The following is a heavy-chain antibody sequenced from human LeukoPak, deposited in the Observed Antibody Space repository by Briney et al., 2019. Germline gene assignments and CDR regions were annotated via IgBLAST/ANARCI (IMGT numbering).Heavy chain of an antibody. J-gene: IGHJ1*01. V-gene: IGHV4-34*01. CDR3: AANGWYCLDH. CDR2: INYSGIT. D-gene: IGHD6-19*01. CDR1: DGSLSGSY. Sequence: SETLSLTCGVSDGSLSGSYWTWIRQAPGKGLEWIGDINYSGITNYDPSLKSRVTISVDTSTNQFSLRLTFVTAADTAVYYCAANGWYCLDHWGQGALVTVSS.